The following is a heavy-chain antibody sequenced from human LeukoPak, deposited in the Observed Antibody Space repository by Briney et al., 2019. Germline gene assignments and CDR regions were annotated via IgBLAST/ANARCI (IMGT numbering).Heavy chain of an antibody. J-gene: IGHJ4*02. CDR3: ASGLELDY. V-gene: IGHV3-7*03. CDR2: IKQVGSEK. CDR1: GFTFRSYW. Sequence: GGSLRLSCAASGFTFRSYWMRWVRQAPGKGLEWVANIKQVGSEKNYVDSVKGRLTISRDNAKNSLYLQMNSLRAEDTAVYYCASGLELDYWGQGTLVTVSS.